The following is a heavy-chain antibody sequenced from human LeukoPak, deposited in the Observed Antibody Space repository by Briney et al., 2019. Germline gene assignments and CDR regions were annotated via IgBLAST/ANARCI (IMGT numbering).Heavy chain of an antibody. J-gene: IGHJ5*02. CDR1: GGTFSSYA. V-gene: IGHV1-69*13. Sequence: SVKVSCKASGGTFSSYAISWVRQAPGQGLEWMGGIIPIFGTANYAQKFQGRVTITADESMSTAYMELSSLRSEDTAVYYCARGWLEETTMVTPYNSWGQGTLVTVSS. D-gene: IGHD4-23*01. CDR2: IIPIFGTA. CDR3: ARGWLEETTMVTPYNS.